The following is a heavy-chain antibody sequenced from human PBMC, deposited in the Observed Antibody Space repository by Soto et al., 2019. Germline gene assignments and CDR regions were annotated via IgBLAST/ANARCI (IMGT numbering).Heavy chain of an antibody. CDR3: AREYYDDNSGYDY. V-gene: IGHV3-48*01. Sequence: PGESLRLSCVASGFSLSRYNMNWVRQAPGKGLEWVSYISSSSYTINYADSVKGRFTISRDNAKNSLYLQMNSLRAEDTAVYYCAREYYDDNSGYDYWGQGALVTVSS. CDR1: GFSLSRYN. J-gene: IGHJ4*02. CDR2: ISSSSYTI. D-gene: IGHD3-22*01.